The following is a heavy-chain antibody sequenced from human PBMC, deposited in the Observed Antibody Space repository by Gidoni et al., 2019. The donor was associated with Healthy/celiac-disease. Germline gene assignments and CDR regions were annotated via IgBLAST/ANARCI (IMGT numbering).Heavy chain of an antibody. V-gene: IGHV4-34*01. J-gene: IGHJ4*02. Sequence: QVQLQPWGAGLLKPSETLSRTCAVYGGSFSGYYWSWIRQPPGKGLEWIVVINHSGSTNYNPSLKSRVTISVDTSKNQFSLKLSSVTAADTAVYYCASRRSLYSSCWLGYWGQGTLVTVSS. CDR1: GGSFSGYY. CDR3: ASRRSLYSSCWLGY. CDR2: INHSGST. D-gene: IGHD6-19*01.